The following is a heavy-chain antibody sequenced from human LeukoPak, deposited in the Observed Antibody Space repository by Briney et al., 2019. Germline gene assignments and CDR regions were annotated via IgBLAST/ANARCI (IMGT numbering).Heavy chain of an antibody. CDR1: GYSFTSYW. D-gene: IGHD2-2*01. Sequence: GESLKISCKGSGYSFTSYWIGWVRQMPGKGLEWMGIIYPGDSDTRYSPSFQGQVTISADKSISTAYLQWSSLKASDTAMYYCARSLGYCSSTSCYAVGLDYWGQGTLVTVSS. J-gene: IGHJ4*02. V-gene: IGHV5-51*01. CDR3: ARSLGYCSSTSCYAVGLDY. CDR2: IYPGDSDT.